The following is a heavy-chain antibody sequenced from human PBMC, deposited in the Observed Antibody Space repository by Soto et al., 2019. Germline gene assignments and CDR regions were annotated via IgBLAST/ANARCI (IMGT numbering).Heavy chain of an antibody. D-gene: IGHD3-22*01. CDR1: GYTFTSYY. CDR2: INPSGGST. Sequence: ASVKVSCKASGYTFTSYYMHWARQAPGQGLEWMGIINPSGGSTTYAQRFRGRVTMSGDTSTSTVYMELSSLRSEDTALYFCTRGKYYSDSTGYYGIDYWGQGTLVTVSS. J-gene: IGHJ4*02. CDR3: TRGKYYSDSTGYYGIDY. V-gene: IGHV1-46*03.